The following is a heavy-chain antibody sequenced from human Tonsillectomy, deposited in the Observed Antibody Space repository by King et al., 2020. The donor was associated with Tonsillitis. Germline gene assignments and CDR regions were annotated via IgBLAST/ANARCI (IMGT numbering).Heavy chain of an antibody. Sequence: VTLKESGPVLVKPTETLTLTCTVSGFSLSNSRMGVSWIRQPPGGALEWLAHIFPNDEKSYSTSLKTRLTISKDTSKSQVVLTMTNMDPVDTATYYCARKTAVIDAFDIWGQGTTVTVSA. CDR2: IFPNDEK. V-gene: IGHV2-26*01. D-gene: IGHD3-10*01. CDR1: GFSLSNSRMG. CDR3: ARKTAVIDAFDI. J-gene: IGHJ3*02.